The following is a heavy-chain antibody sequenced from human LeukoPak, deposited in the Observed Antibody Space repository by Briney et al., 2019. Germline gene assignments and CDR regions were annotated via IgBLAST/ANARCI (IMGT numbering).Heavy chain of an antibody. CDR2: ITNSVSTI. J-gene: IGHJ5*02. Sequence: PGGCLRLSCAASGFTFSDYYMSWIRQAPGKGLEWVSYITNSVSTIYYADSVKGRFTISRDNAKNSLYLQMNSLRDEDTAVYYCARGAYSKIDPWGQGTLVTVSS. CDR3: ARGAYSKIDP. CDR1: GFTFSDYY. V-gene: IGHV3-11*04. D-gene: IGHD4-11*01.